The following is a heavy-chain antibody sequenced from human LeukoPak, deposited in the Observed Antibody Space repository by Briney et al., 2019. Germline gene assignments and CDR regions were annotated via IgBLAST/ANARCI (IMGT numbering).Heavy chain of an antibody. D-gene: IGHD3-9*01. Sequence: PGGSLRLSCAASGFTFSSYAMHWVRQAPGKGLEWVAVISYDGSNKYYADSVKGRFTISRDNSKNTLYVEMNTLRAEDTAVYYCAKWGDYDILTGYYVSDFWGQGTLVTVSS. CDR1: GFTFSSYA. V-gene: IGHV3-30*04. J-gene: IGHJ4*02. CDR2: ISYDGSNK. CDR3: AKWGDYDILTGYYVSDF.